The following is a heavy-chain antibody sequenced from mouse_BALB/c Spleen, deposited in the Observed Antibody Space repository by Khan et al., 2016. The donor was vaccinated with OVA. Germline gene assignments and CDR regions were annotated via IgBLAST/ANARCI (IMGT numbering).Heavy chain of an antibody. Sequence: QVQLKESGPGLVAPSQSLSITCTASGFSLNSTGVSWVRQPPGKGLEWLGGIWGDGSINYHSVLKSRLSISKDNSKSHVFLKLNSLQTDDTATYYCAEIKGLYIDYWGQGTTLTVSS. D-gene: IGHD2-2*01. J-gene: IGHJ2*01. CDR2: IWGDGSI. CDR3: AEIKGLYIDY. V-gene: IGHV2-3*01. CDR1: GFSLNSTG.